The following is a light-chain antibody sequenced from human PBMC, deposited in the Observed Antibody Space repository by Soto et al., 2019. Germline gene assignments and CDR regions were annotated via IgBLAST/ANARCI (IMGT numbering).Light chain of an antibody. CDR1: QIIARW. Sequence: DIQMTQSPSTLSASIGDSVTLTCQASQIIARWLAWYQQKPGKAPNLVIYDATKLQSGVPSRFSATASGAEFTLTISGLQAEDFATYYCLQYNTFPHSFGQGTRLEI. CDR2: DAT. J-gene: IGKJ2*03. V-gene: IGKV1-5*01. CDR3: LQYNTFPHS.